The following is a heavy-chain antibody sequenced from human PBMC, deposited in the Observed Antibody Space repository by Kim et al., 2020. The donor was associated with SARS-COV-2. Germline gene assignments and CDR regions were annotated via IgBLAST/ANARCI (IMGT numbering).Heavy chain of an antibody. CDR2: INHSGST. CDR1: GGSFSGYY. V-gene: IGHV4-34*01. CDR3: ARGVRITMVRGVIIQWFDP. D-gene: IGHD3-10*01. Sequence: SETLSLTCAVYGGSFSGYYWSWIRQPPGKGLEWMGEINHSGSTNYNPSLKSRVTISVDTSKNQFSLKLSSVTAADTAVYYCARGVRITMVRGVIIQWFDPWGQGTLVTVSS. J-gene: IGHJ5*02.